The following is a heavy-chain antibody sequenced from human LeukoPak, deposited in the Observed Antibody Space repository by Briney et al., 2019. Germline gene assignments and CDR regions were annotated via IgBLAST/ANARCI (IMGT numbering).Heavy chain of an antibody. Sequence: SQTLSLTCALSGDSVSTNSATWTWLRQSPSRGLEWLGRTYYRSKWNNDYAVSMKSRIIINPDTSKNQFSLQLNSVTPEDTAVYYCARLVGASWFDSWGQGTLVTVSS. CDR1: GDSVSTNSAT. CDR3: ARLVGASWFDS. D-gene: IGHD1-26*01. V-gene: IGHV6-1*01. J-gene: IGHJ5*01. CDR2: TYYRSKWNN.